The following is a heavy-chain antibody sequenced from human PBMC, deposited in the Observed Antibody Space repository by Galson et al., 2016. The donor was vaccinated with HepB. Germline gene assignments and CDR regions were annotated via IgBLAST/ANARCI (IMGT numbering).Heavy chain of an antibody. CDR3: ARDGGYQSAPSPYGMDV. D-gene: IGHD3-16*01. J-gene: IGHJ6*02. V-gene: IGHV3-7*03. Sequence: SLRLSCATSGFPFSRYWMTWVRQAPGKGLEWVANIRQDESEKYYVDSVKGRFTISRDNAKNTLYLQMNSLSAEDTAVYYCARDGGYQSAPSPYGMDVWGQGTTVTVSS. CDR1: GFPFSRYW. CDR2: IRQDESEK.